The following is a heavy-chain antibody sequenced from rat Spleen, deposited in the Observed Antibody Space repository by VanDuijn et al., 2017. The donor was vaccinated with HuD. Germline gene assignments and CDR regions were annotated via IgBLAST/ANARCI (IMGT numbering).Heavy chain of an antibody. CDR3: ARLYYDGTYDYVMDA. Sequence: EVPLVESGGGLVQPGRSLKLSCVASGFTFNNYWMTWIRQAPGKGLEWVASITNTGGSTYYLDSVKGRFTISRDNAKSTLYLQMDSLRSEDTATYYCARLYYDGTYDYVMDAWGQGASVTVSS. CDR2: ITNTGGST. J-gene: IGHJ4*01. D-gene: IGHD1-12*02. V-gene: IGHV5-31*01. CDR1: GFTFNNYW.